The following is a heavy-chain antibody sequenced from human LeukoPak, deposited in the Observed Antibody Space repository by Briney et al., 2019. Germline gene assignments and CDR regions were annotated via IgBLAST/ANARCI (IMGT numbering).Heavy chain of an antibody. D-gene: IGHD3-9*01. CDR3: AKEDPPRYFEAYDY. V-gene: IGHV3-33*06. CDR2: IWYDGSNK. Sequence: PGRSLRLSCAASGFTFSSYGMHWVRQAPGKGLEWVAVIWYDGSNKYYADSVKGRFTISRDNSKNTLYLQMNSLRAEDTAVYYCAKEDPPRYFEAYDYWGQGTLVTVSS. J-gene: IGHJ4*02. CDR1: GFTFSSYG.